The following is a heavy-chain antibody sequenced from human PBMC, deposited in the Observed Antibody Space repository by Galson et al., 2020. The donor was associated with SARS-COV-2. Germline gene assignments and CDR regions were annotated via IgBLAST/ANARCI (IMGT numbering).Heavy chain of an antibody. CDR2: ISGSGGST. J-gene: IGHJ4*02. Sequence: GGSLRLSCAASGFTFSSYAMSWVRQAPGKGLEWVSAISGSGGSTYYADSVKGRFTISRDNSKNTLYLQMNSLRAEDTAVYYCAKVIAARPQFSFDEWGKGALVTVSA. V-gene: IGHV3-23*01. CDR1: GFTFSSYA. D-gene: IGHD6-6*01. CDR3: AKVIAARPQFSFDE.